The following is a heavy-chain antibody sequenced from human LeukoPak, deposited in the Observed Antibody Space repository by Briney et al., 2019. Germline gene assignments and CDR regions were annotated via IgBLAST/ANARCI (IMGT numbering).Heavy chain of an antibody. CDR1: GGSISSYY. CDR3: ARDLSEDFDY. Sequence: PSETLSLTCTVSGGSISSYYWSWIRQPPGKGLEWIGSIYYSGSTYYNPSLKSRVTISVDTSKNQFSLKLSSVTAADTAVYYCARDLSEDFDYWGQGTLVTVSS. J-gene: IGHJ4*02. CDR2: IYYSGST. V-gene: IGHV4-39*02.